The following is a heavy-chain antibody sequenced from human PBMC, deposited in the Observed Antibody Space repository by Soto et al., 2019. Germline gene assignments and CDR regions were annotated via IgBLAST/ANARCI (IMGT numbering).Heavy chain of an antibody. D-gene: IGHD3-10*01. Sequence: EVQLVESGGGLVKPGQSLRLSCAVSGFTFGDYPMSWFRQAPGKGLEWVGFIKSKAYGGTTEYAPSVKGRFTISGDDSKSIVYLQMNSLKTDDTAVYYCTREFSGSGGWGQGTLVTVSS. CDR1: GFTFGDYP. CDR2: IKSKAYGGTT. V-gene: IGHV3-49*05. J-gene: IGHJ4*02. CDR3: TREFSGSGG.